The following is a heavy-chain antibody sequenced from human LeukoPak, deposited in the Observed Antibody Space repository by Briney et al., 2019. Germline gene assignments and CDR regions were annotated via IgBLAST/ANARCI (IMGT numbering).Heavy chain of an antibody. Sequence: GGSLRLSCAASGLTFSSYAMSWVCQAPGKGLEWDLAISGSGGSTYYADSVKGRFTISRDNSKNTLYLQMNSLRAEDTAVYYCARKHCSSTSCYLDHWGQGTLVTVSS. CDR2: ISGSGGST. V-gene: IGHV3-23*01. CDR1: GLTFSSYA. CDR3: ARKHCSSTSCYLDH. J-gene: IGHJ4*02. D-gene: IGHD2-2*01.